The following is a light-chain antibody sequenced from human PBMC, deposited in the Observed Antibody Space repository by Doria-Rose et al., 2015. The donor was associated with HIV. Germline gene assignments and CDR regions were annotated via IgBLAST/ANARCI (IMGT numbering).Light chain of an antibody. CDR1: QSVSANY. CDR2: GAS. J-gene: IGKJ1*01. Sequence: DIVLTQSPGTLSLSPGERATLSCRASQSVSANYLAWYQQRPGQSPRLLIYGASSGATDIPDRFSGSGSGTDFTLTISRLEPEDFAVYYCHQYASSRTFGQGTKVEIK. V-gene: IGKV3-20*01. CDR3: HQYASSRT.